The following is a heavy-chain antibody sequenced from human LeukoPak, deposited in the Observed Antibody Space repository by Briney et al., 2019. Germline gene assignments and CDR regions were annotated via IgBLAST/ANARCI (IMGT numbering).Heavy chain of an antibody. Sequence: ASGKVCCKAAGYTFTSYEINWVREAAGQGLEWRGWMNPNSGNTAYAQKFQGRATLTRNTSISTAHMTLSSPRSDDTAVYYCARGRYCTTTRCFSTYLDYWGQGTLVTVSS. D-gene: IGHD2-2*01. CDR2: MNPNSGNT. V-gene: IGHV1-8*01. CDR3: ARGRYCTTTRCFSTYLDY. CDR1: GYTFTSYE. J-gene: IGHJ4*02.